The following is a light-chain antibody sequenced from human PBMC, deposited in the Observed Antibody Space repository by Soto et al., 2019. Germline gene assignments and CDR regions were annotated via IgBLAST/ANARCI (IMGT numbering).Light chain of an antibody. CDR2: RNN. Sequence: QSVLTQPPSASGTPGQRVTISCSGSSSNIGSNYVYWYQQLPGTAPKLLIYRNNQRPSGVPDRFSGSKSGTSASLAISGLRSEDEADYYCAALDDSLSGLVIGGGTKLTVL. CDR3: AALDDSLSGLV. J-gene: IGLJ2*01. V-gene: IGLV1-47*01. CDR1: SSNIGSNY.